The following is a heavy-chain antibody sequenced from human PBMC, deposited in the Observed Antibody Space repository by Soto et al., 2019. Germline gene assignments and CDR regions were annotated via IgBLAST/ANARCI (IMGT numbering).Heavy chain of an antibody. J-gene: IGHJ4*02. CDR2: IYYSGST. CDR3: ARGSPLREYYFDY. CDR1: GGSISSGGYY. Sequence: SETLSLTCTVSGGSISSGGYYWSWIRQHPGKGLEWIGYIYYSGSTYYNPSLKSRVTISVDTSKNQFSLKLSSVTAADTAVYYCARGSPLREYYFDYWGQGTLVTVSS. V-gene: IGHV4-31*03. D-gene: IGHD3-10*01.